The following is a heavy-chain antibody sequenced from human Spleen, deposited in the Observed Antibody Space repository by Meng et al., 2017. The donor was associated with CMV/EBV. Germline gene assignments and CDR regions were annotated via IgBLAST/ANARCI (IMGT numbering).Heavy chain of an antibody. CDR3: TTEGWNHHGGMDV. J-gene: IGHJ6*02. CDR2: IKSKTDGGTT. V-gene: IGHV3-15*01. CDR1: GFTFSNAW. D-gene: IGHD1-14*01. Sequence: GESLKISCAASGFTFSNAWMSWVRQAPGKGLEWVGRIKSKTDGGTTDYAAPVKGRFTISRDDSKNTLYLQMNSLKTEDTAVYYCTTEGWNHHGGMDVWGQGTAVTVSS.